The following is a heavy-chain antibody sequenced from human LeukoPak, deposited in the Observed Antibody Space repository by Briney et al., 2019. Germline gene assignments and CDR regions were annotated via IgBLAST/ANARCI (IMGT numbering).Heavy chain of an antibody. CDR2: IYADGNP. CDR3: ARDRAGTQVWVEFDL. Sequence: RGCMRLAWAASAFNVGRNYMSWVRQAAGKWREWDALIYADGNPFYADSVKGRFTISRDNTNNTLYLQMNSLSVEDTAVYYCARDRAGTQVWVEFDLWDQGTLVTVSS. V-gene: IGHV3-53*05. J-gene: IGHJ5*02. CDR1: AFNVGRNY. D-gene: IGHD5-18*01.